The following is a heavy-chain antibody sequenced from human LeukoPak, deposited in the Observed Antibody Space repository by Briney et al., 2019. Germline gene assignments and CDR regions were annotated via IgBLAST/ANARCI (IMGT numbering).Heavy chain of an antibody. J-gene: IGHJ4*02. CDR2: IKEDGSEA. D-gene: IGHD3-16*01. Sequence: TGGSLRLSCAASGFPFSGYWMTWVRQAPGRGLEWVATIKEDGSEAYFGDSVKGRFAIPRDNAKNSLYLQMNSLRGEDTAVYYCARGGANRLDYWGLGTLVTISS. CDR3: ARGGANRLDY. CDR1: GFPFSGYW. V-gene: IGHV3-7*04.